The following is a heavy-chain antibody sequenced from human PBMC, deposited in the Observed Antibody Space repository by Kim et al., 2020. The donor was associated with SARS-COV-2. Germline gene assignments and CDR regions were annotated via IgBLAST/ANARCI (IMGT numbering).Heavy chain of an antibody. CDR2: LYYSGST. Sequence: SETLSLTCTVSGGSISSSSYYWGWIRQPPGKGLEWIGCLYYSGSTYYNPSLKRRVTISVDTSKNQFSLKLSSVTAADTAVYYCARRTRLVGDYYYYYGMGVWGQGTTVTVSS. CDR1: GGSISSSSYY. D-gene: IGHD3-9*01. CDR3: ARRTRLVGDYYYYYGMGV. V-gene: IGHV4-39*01. J-gene: IGHJ6*02.